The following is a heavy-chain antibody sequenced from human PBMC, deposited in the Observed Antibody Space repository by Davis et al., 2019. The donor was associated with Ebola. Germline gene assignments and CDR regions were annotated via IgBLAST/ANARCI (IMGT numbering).Heavy chain of an antibody. V-gene: IGHV1-8*01. CDR2: MNPNSGNT. CDR1: GYTFTSYD. J-gene: IGHJ4*02. Sequence: ASVKVSCKASGYTFTSYDINWVRQATGQGLEWMGWMNPNSGNTGYAQKFQGRITMTRNTSISTAYMELSSLRSEDTAVYYCARAPTWSEINYYCFDYWGQGTLATVSS. CDR3: ARAPTWSEINYYCFDY. D-gene: IGHD3-10*01.